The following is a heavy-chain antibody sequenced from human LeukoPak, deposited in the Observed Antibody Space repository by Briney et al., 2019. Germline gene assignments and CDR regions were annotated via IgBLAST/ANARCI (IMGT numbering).Heavy chain of an antibody. J-gene: IGHJ6*03. V-gene: IGHV1-69*13. CDR1: GGTFSSYA. CDR2: IIPIFGTA. D-gene: IGHD2-15*01. CDR3: ARLIGSGVYYYMDV. Sequence: SVKVSCKASGGTFSSYAISWVRQAPGQGLEWMGGIIPIFGTANYAQKFQGRVTITADESTSTAYMELSSLRSGDTAVYYCARLIGSGVYYYMDVWGKGTTVTVSS.